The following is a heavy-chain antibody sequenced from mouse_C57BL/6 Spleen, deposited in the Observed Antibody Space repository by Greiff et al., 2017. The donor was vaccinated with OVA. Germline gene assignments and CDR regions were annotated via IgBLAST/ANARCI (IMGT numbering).Heavy chain of an antibody. CDR1: GFTFSDYG. J-gene: IGHJ2*01. CDR2: ISSGSSTI. V-gene: IGHV5-17*01. D-gene: IGHD2-1*01. CDR3: AREVYYGNPYYFDY. Sequence: EVQLVESGGGLVKPGGSLKLSCAASGFTFSDYGMHWVRQAPEKGLEWVAYISSGSSTIYYADTVKGRFTISRDNAKNTLFLQMTSLRSEDTAMYYCAREVYYGNPYYFDYWGQGTTLTVSS.